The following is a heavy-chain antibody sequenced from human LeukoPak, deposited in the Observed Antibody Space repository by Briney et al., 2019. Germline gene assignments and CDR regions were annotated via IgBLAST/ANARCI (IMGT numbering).Heavy chain of an antibody. V-gene: IGHV1-8*01. J-gene: IGHJ5*02. CDR3: ARGPPLSGDYYNWFDP. CDR1: GYTFTSYG. D-gene: IGHD2/OR15-2a*01. Sequence: GASVKVSCKASGYTFTSYGISWVRQAPGQGLEWMGWMNPNSGNTGYAQKFQGRVTMTRNASISTAYMELSSLRSEDTAVYYCARGPPLSGDYYNWFDPWGQGTLVTVSS. CDR2: MNPNSGNT.